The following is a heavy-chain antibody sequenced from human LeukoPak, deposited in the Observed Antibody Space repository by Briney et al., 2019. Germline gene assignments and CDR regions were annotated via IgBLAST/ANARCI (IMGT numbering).Heavy chain of an antibody. V-gene: IGHV3-48*01. CDR1: GFTFSSYS. D-gene: IGHD3-16*01. Sequence: QPGGSLRLSCAASGFTFSSYSMDWVRQAPGKGLEWVSYISSSSSTIYYADSVKGRFTISRDNAKNSLYLQMNSLRAEDTAVYYCARAGDLAVWNGMDVWGQGTTVTVSS. CDR2: ISSSSSTI. CDR3: ARAGDLAVWNGMDV. J-gene: IGHJ6*02.